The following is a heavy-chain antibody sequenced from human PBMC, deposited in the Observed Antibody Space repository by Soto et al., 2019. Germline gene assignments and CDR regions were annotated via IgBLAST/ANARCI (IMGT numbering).Heavy chain of an antibody. CDR1: GYSFTSYW. J-gene: IGHJ5*02. Sequence: GESLKISCKGSGYSFTSYWIGWVRQMPGKGLEWMGIIYPGDSDTRYSPSFQGQVTISADKSISTAYLQWSSLKASDTAMYYCARANMGYYGGSWFDPWGQGTLVTVSS. CDR3: ARANMGYYGGSWFDP. CDR2: IYPGDSDT. V-gene: IGHV5-51*01. D-gene: IGHD3-22*01.